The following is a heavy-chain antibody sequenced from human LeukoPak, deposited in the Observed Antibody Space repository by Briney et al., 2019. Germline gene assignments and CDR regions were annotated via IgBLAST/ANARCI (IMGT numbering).Heavy chain of an antibody. CDR3: ARVGNTVTTEPCDY. CDR2: ISSSGSTI. Sequence: GGSLRLSCAASGFTFSSYEMNWVRQAPGKGLEWVSYISSSGSTIYYADSVKGRFTISRDNAKNSLYLQMNSLRAEDTAVYYCARVGNTVTTEPCDYWGQGTLVTVSS. V-gene: IGHV3-48*03. J-gene: IGHJ4*02. D-gene: IGHD4-17*01. CDR1: GFTFSSYE.